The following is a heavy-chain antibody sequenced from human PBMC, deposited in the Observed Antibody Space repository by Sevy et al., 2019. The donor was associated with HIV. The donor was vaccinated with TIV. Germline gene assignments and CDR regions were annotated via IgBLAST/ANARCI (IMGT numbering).Heavy chain of an antibody. D-gene: IGHD2-2*01. V-gene: IGHV1-8*01. J-gene: IGHJ6*02. Sequence: ASVKVSCKASGYTFTSYDINWVRQATGQGLEWMGWMNPNSGNTGYAQKFQGRVTMTRNTSISTAYMELSSLRSEDTAVYYCARGRRVVPAALYYYYYGMDVWGQGTTVTVSS. CDR1: GYTFTSYD. CDR3: ARGRRVVPAALYYYYYGMDV. CDR2: MNPNSGNT.